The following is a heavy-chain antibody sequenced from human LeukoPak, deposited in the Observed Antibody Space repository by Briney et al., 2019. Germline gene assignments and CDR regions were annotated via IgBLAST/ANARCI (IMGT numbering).Heavy chain of an antibody. CDR3: ATRYCSSTSCYAEYFQH. CDR2: INPNSGGT. V-gene: IGHV1-2*02. CDR1: GYTFTGYY. Sequence: ASVKVSCKASGYTFTGYYMHWVRQAPGQGLEWMGWINPNSGGTSYAQKFQGRVTMTRDTSISTAYMELSRLRSDDTAVYYCATRYCSSTSCYAEYFQHWGQGTLVTVSS. J-gene: IGHJ1*01. D-gene: IGHD2-2*01.